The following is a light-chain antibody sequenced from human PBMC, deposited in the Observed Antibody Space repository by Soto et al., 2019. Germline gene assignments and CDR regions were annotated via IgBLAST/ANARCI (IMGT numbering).Light chain of an antibody. Sequence: DIQMTQSPSSVSASVGDRVTITCRASQSISNWLAWYQQKPGTVPRLLIYAASSLQDGVPSRFSGSGVGTEFNLTITSLQPEDFGTYYCQQGDSFPITFGQGTRLEIK. V-gene: IGKV1-12*01. CDR2: AAS. CDR3: QQGDSFPIT. CDR1: QSISNW. J-gene: IGKJ5*01.